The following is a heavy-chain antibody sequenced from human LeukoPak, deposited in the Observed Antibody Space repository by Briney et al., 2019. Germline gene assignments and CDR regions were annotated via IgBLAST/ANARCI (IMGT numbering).Heavy chain of an antibody. CDR3: AKMFDYGDYQSDYYCYGMDV. V-gene: IGHV3-23*01. CDR2: ISGSGTST. CDR1: GCTFSSYA. D-gene: IGHD4-17*01. J-gene: IGHJ6*02. Sequence: GGSLRLSCAASGCTFSSYAMSWVRQAPGKGLEWVSTISGSGTSTFYADSVKGRFTISRDNSKNTLSLQMNSLRAEDTAVYYCAKMFDYGDYQSDYYCYGMDVWGQGTTVSVSS.